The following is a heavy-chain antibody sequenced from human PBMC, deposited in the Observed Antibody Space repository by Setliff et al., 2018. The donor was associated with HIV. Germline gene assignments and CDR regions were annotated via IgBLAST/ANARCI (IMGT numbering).Heavy chain of an antibody. D-gene: IGHD4-17*01. CDR3: ANSVTDASYWYFIH. CDR2: IISIFDTT. J-gene: IGHJ2*01. V-gene: IGHV1-69*13. Sequence: ASVKVSCKASGGTFSSYAISWVRQAPGQGLEWMGGIISIFDTTNYAQKFQGRVTITADESTSTAYMELSSLRSEDTAIYYCANSVTDASYWYFIHWGRGSPVTVSS. CDR1: GGTFSSYA.